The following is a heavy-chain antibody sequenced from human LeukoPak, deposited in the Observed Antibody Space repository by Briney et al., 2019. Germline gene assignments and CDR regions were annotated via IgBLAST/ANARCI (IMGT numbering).Heavy chain of an antibody. J-gene: IGHJ4*02. CDR3: AREYSSSSGRVFDC. D-gene: IGHD6-6*01. Sequence: GGSLRLSCAASGFTFSSYWMHWVRQPPGEGLVWVSRISTDGSSTTYADSVKGRFTVSRDSAKNTLYLQMNSLRAEDTAVYYCAREYSSSSGRVFDCWGQGTLVTVSS. V-gene: IGHV3-74*01. CDR1: GFTFSSYW. CDR2: ISTDGSST.